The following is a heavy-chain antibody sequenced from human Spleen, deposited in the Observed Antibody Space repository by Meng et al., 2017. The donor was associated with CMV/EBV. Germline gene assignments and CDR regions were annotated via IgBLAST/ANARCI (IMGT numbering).Heavy chain of an antibody. CDR3: ARGWDGIAAAGTYFDY. V-gene: IGHV1-46*01. CDR1: GYTFTSYY. J-gene: IGHJ4*02. D-gene: IGHD6-13*01. CDR2: INPSGGST. Sequence: ASVKVSCKASGYTFTSYYMHWVRQAPGQGLEWMGIINPSGGSTSYAQKFQGRVTMTRDTSTSTVYKELRSLRSDDTAVYYCARGWDGIAAAGTYFDYWGQGTLVTVSS.